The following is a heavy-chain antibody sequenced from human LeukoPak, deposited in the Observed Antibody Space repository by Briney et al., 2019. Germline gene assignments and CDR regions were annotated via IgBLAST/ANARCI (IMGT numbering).Heavy chain of an antibody. CDR1: GYTSTSYG. Sequence: ASVKVSCKASGYTSTSYGISWVRQAPGQGLEWMGWISAQNGNTKYEEKIQGRVTMTTDTSTSTAYMELRSLRSDDTAVYYCARADWEWSHIIDYWGQGTLVTVSS. D-gene: IGHD3-3*01. V-gene: IGHV1-18*01. J-gene: IGHJ4*02. CDR2: ISAQNGNT. CDR3: ARADWEWSHIIDY.